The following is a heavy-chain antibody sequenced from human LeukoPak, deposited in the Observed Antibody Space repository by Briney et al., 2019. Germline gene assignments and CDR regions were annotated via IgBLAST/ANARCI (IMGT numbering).Heavy chain of an antibody. J-gene: IGHJ4*02. CDR3: AKDALWFPTY. Sequence: GGSLRLSCAASGFTFSDYYMSWIRQAPGKGLEWVSAISGSGGSTYYADSVKGRFTISRDNSKNTLYLQMNSLRAEDTAVYYCAKDALWFPTYWGQGTLVTVSS. D-gene: IGHD3-10*01. V-gene: IGHV3-23*01. CDR2: ISGSGGST. CDR1: GFTFSDYY.